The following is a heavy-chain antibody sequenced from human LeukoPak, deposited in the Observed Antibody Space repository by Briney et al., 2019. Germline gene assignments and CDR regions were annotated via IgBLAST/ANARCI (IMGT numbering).Heavy chain of an antibody. CDR3: ARDPNYYDSSGTLYYFDY. CDR1: GFTFSSYE. V-gene: IGHV3-48*03. D-gene: IGHD3-22*01. J-gene: IGHJ4*02. CDR2: ISSSGSTI. Sequence: GGSLRLSCAASGFTFSSYEMNWVRQAPGKGLEWVSYISSSGSTIYYADSVKGRFTISRDNAKNSLYLQMNSLRADDTAVYYCARDPNYYDSSGTLYYFDYWGQGTLVTVSS.